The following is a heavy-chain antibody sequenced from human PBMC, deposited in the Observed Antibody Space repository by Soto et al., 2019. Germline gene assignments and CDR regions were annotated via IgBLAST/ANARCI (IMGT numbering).Heavy chain of an antibody. V-gene: IGHV3-30*18. D-gene: IGHD3-22*01. Sequence: GGSLRLSCAASGSTFSSYGMHWVRQAPGKGLEWVAVISYDGSNKYYADSVKGRFTISRDNSKNTLYLQMNSLRAEDTAVYYCAKSTEQYDSSGYYLFDYWGQGTLVTVSS. CDR3: AKSTEQYDSSGYYLFDY. J-gene: IGHJ4*02. CDR2: ISYDGSNK. CDR1: GSTFSSYG.